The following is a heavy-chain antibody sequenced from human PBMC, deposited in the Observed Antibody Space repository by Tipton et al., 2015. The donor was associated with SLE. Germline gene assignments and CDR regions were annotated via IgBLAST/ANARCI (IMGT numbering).Heavy chain of an antibody. J-gene: IGHJ2*01. Sequence: TLSLTCTVSGGSISNSNYYWGWIRQPPGKGLEWIGSMYYSGNTYYNPSLKTRVTISVDTSKNQFSLKLSSVTAADTAVYYCARNLGPEWMATKRGYFDLWGRGTLVSVSS. V-gene: IGHV4-39*01. CDR3: ARNLGPEWMATKRGYFDL. D-gene: IGHD5-24*01. CDR1: GGSISNSNYY. CDR2: MYYSGNT.